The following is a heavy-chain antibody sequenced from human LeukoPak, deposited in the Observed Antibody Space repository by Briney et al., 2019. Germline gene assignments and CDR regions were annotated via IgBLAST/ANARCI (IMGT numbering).Heavy chain of an antibody. Sequence: SETLSLTCTVSGYSISSGYYWGWIRQPPGKGLEWIGSIYHSGRTFYNPSLKSRVTISVDTSKNQFSLKLSSVTAADTAVYYCARVVSAPDYYYDSETWGQGTLVTVSS. J-gene: IGHJ4*02. CDR3: ARVVSAPDYYYDSET. CDR1: GYSISSGYY. CDR2: IYHSGRT. D-gene: IGHD3-22*01. V-gene: IGHV4-38-2*02.